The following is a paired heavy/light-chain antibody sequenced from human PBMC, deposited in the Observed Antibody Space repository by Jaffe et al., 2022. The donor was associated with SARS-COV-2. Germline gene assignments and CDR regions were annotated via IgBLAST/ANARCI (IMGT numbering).Heavy chain of an antibody. V-gene: IGHV3-23*01. D-gene: IGHD3-3*01. CDR3: ARGLEYPEFWSGYSPFDY. Sequence: EVQLLESGGGLVQPGGSLRLSCAASGFSFSNYAMSWVRQAPGKGPEWVSAISGSTTTTYYADSVKGRFTISRDNAKNTLYLQMNSLGVEDTAVYYCARGLEYPEFWSGYSPFDYWGQGTLVTVSS. CDR2: ISGSTTTT. J-gene: IGHJ4*02. CDR1: GFSFSNYA.
Light chain of an antibody. CDR2: KAS. V-gene: IGKV1-5*03. CDR3: QQYNSPWT. J-gene: IGKJ1*01. CDR1: QTLSTY. Sequence: DIQMTQSPSTLSASVGDRVSITCRASQTLSTYLAWYQQKPGKAPKLLIYKASRLDSGVPSRFSGSGSGTEFTLTISSLQPDDFATYYCQQYNSPWTFGQGTKVEIK.